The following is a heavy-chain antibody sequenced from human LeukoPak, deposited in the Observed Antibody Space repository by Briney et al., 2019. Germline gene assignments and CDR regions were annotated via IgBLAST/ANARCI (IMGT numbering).Heavy chain of an antibody. CDR3: ARGGVQLWFSTDY. CDR2: VIPIFGTA. Sequence: SVKVSCKASGGTFSSYAISWVRQAPGQGLEWMGGVIPIFGTANYAQKFQGRVTITTDESTSTAYMELSSLRSEDTAVYYCARGGVQLWFSTDYWGQGTLVTVSS. J-gene: IGHJ4*02. V-gene: IGHV1-69*05. D-gene: IGHD5-18*01. CDR1: GGTFSSYA.